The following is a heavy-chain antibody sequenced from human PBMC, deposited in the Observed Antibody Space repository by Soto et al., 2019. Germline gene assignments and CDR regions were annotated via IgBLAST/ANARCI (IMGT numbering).Heavy chain of an antibody. CDR2: ISYDGSNK. Sequence: PGGSLRLSCAASGFTFSSYGMHWVRQAPGKGLEWVAVISYDGSNKYYADSVKGRFTISRDNSKNTLYLQMNSLRAEDTAVYYCAKEDPYCCVDCYPLYYGMDVWGQGXTVTVSS. J-gene: IGHJ6*02. CDR1: GFTFSSYG. V-gene: IGHV3-30*18. D-gene: IGHD2-21*02. CDR3: AKEDPYCCVDCYPLYYGMDV.